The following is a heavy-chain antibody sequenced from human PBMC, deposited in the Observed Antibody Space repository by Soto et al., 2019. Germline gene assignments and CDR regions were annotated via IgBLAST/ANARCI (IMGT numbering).Heavy chain of an antibody. CDR2: IYYSGST. D-gene: IGHD4-17*01. V-gene: IGHV4-30-4*01. CDR3: ARVYSDYGDPSWFDP. J-gene: IGHJ5*02. Sequence: KPSETLSLTCTVSGGSISSGDYYWSWIRQPPGKGLEWIGYIYYSGSTYYNPSLKSRVTISVDTSKNQFSLKLSSVTAADTAVYYCARVYSDYGDPSWFDPWGQGTLVTVSS. CDR1: GGSISSGDYY.